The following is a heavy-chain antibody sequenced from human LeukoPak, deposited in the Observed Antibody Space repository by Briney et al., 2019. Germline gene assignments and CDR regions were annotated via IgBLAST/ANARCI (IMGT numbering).Heavy chain of an antibody. V-gene: IGHV3-23*01. D-gene: IGHD3-22*01. CDR2: ISPSGGIT. Sequence: PGGSLRLSWGASGFTFSSHGVNWVRQAPGEGLEWVSGISPSGGITYYTDSVKGRFTISRDNSKNTVSLQMNSLRGEDTAVYYCAKLLYYYDSSQPYWGQGTLVTVSS. CDR3: AKLLYYYDSSQPY. CDR1: GFTFSSHG. J-gene: IGHJ4*02.